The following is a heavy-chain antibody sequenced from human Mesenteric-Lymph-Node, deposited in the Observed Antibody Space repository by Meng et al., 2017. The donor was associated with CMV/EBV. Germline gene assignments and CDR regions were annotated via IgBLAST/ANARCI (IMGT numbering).Heavy chain of an antibody. J-gene: IGHJ5*02. CDR3: ARLADYDFWTGYHKWFDP. V-gene: IGHV4-39*01. Sequence: TNANYYRGWIRQPPGKGLGWIGSIYYSGRTFHNPSLKSRVTISVDTSKNQFSLKLSSVTAADTSVFYCARLADYDFWTGYHKWFDPWGQGTLVTVSS. D-gene: IGHD3-3*01. CDR2: IYYSGRT. CDR1: TNANYY.